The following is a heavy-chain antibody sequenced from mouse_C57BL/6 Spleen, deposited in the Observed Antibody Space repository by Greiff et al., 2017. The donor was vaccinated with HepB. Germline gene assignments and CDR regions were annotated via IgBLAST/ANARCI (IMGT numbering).Heavy chain of an antibody. D-gene: IGHD2-5*01. V-gene: IGHV1-85*01. Sequence: VKLQQSGPELVKPGASVKLSCKASGYTFTSYDINWVKQRPGQGLEWIGWIYPRDGSTKYNEKFKGKATLTVDTSSSTAYMELHSLTSEDSAVYFCARDEYYSNYVDYAMYYWCQGTSVTVSS. CDR2: IYPRDGST. J-gene: IGHJ4*01. CDR3: ARDEYYSNYVDYAMYY. CDR1: GYTFTSYD.